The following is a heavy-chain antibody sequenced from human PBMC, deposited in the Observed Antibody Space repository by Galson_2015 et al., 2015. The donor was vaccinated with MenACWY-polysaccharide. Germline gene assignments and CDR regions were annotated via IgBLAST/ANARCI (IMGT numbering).Heavy chain of an antibody. CDR3: AKTFCSTGFHSESPALDM. Sequence: SLRLSCAASGFTFSGYSMSWVRQAPGKGLEWVSVVGRGGGPIYYADSVKGRFTISRDNSKNTLYLQMNSLRAEDTALYYCAKTFCSTGFHSESPALDMRGPGNTVADSS. D-gene: IGHD2-2*03. CDR2: VGRGGGPI. CDR1: GFTFSGYS. J-gene: IGHJ6*01. V-gene: IGHV3-23*01.